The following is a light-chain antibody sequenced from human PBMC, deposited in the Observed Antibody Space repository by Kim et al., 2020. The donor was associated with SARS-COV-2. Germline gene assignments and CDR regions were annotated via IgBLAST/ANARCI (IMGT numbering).Light chain of an antibody. CDR3: QVWDSSSDVV. Sequence: VAPGNTVRIACGGNNNGSKMVHWYQQKPGQAPVLVIYYDSDRPSGIPERFSGSNSGNTATLTISRVEAGDEADYYCQVWDSSSDVVFGGGTQLTVL. V-gene: IGLV3-21*04. CDR2: YDS. CDR1: NNGSKM. J-gene: IGLJ2*01.